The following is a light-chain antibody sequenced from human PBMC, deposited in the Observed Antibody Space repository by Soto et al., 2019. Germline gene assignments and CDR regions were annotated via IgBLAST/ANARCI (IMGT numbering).Light chain of an antibody. CDR2: DAS. J-gene: IGKJ3*01. V-gene: IGKV3-11*01. CDR3: QQRSNWPLT. Sequence: EIVLTQSPATLSLSPGERATLSCRASQSVRSYLEWYQQQRGKAPRLXIHDASHRATGIPVLFSGSGAGPDFTLTINSLEPEDFAVDYCQQRSNWPLTFGPGTKVDIK. CDR1: QSVRSY.